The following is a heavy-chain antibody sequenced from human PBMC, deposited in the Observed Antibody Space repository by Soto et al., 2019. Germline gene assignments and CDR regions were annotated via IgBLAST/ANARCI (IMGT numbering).Heavy chain of an antibody. CDR2: ISTYNGNT. J-gene: IGHJ4*02. Sequence: QVQLVQSGAEVKKPGASVKVSCKASGYTFTSYGISWVRQAPGQGLEWMGWISTYNGNTNYAQKLQGRVTMTTDIPTSTAYMELRSLRSDDTAVFYCAREGTPNGYYDSGGYYPLDYWGQGTLVTVSS. CDR3: AREGTPNGYYDSGGYYPLDY. CDR1: GYTFTSYG. V-gene: IGHV1-18*01. D-gene: IGHD3-22*01.